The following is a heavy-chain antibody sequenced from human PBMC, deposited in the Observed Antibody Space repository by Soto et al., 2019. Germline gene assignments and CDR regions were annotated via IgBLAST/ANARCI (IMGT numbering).Heavy chain of an antibody. V-gene: IGHV3-7*01. J-gene: IGHJ4*02. Sequence: HPGGSMGLSCGASGFAFRSHWMSWARQAPGKGLEWVANINQDGSQKYYVDSVKGRFTISRDNAKNSLYLQMNSLRAEDTAVYYSERDHIAPTLLFASRGQGTLVTVSS. D-gene: IGHD5-12*01. CDR2: INQDGSQK. CDR1: GFAFRSHW. CDR3: ERDHIAPTLLFAS.